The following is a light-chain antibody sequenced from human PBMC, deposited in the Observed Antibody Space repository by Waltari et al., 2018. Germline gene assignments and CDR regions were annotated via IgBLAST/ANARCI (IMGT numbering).Light chain of an antibody. CDR2: GTF. J-gene: IGKJ4*01. Sequence: EIVLTHSTGTLSWSPGEGATLSCRTSQTIRTTYLAWYQQKPGQAPTLLIYGTFTRATGIPDRFTGSGSGTDFSLTISSLEPEDFATYYCQQYDISPLTFGGGTKVEIK. V-gene: IGKV3-20*01. CDR3: QQYDISPLT. CDR1: QTIRTTY.